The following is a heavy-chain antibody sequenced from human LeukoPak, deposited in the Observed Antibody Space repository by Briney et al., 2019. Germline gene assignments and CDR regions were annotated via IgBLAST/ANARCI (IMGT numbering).Heavy chain of an antibody. CDR3: AKALGALRYSPYFDY. CDR2: ISSSSSYI. D-gene: IGHD3-9*01. CDR1: GFTFSSYS. J-gene: IGHJ4*02. Sequence: GGSLRLSCAASGFTFSSYSMNWVRQAPGKGLEWVSSISSSSSYIYYADSVKGRFTISRDNAKNSLYLQMNSLRAEDTAAYYCAKALGALRYSPYFDYWGQGTLVTVSS. V-gene: IGHV3-21*01.